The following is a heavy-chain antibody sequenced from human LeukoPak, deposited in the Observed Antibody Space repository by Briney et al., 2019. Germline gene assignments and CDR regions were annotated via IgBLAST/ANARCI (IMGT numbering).Heavy chain of an antibody. Sequence: SVKVSCKASGGTFSSYAISWVRQAPGQGLEWMGRIIPILGIANYAQKFQGRVTITADKSTSTAYMELSSLRSEDTAVYYCARVGVGATYYFDYWGQGTLVTVSS. CDR1: GGTFSSYA. CDR2: IIPILGIA. CDR3: ARVGVGATYYFDY. D-gene: IGHD1-26*01. J-gene: IGHJ4*02. V-gene: IGHV1-69*04.